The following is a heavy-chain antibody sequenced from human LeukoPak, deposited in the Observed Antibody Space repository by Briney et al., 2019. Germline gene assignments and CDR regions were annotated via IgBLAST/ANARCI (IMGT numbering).Heavy chain of an antibody. V-gene: IGHV1-69*13. CDR2: IIPIFGTA. J-gene: IGHJ5*02. D-gene: IGHD2-2*01. Sequence: ASVKVSCKASGGTFSSYAISWVRQAPGQGLEWMGGIIPIFGTANYAQKFQGRVTITADESTSTAYMELSSLRSEDTAVYYCARCARVPRKWFDPWGQGTLVTVSS. CDR3: ARCARVPRKWFDP. CDR1: GGTFSSYA.